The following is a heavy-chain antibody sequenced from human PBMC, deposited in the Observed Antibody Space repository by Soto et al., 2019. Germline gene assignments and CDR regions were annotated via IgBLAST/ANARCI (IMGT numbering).Heavy chain of an antibody. Sequence: ASVKVSCKAPRDTFTSYYINWVRQAPGQGLEWMGIINPSGGSTSYAQKFQGRVTMTRDTSTSTVYMELSSLRSEDTAVYYCARVPGEDIVVVPAAMGDYYYYGMDVWGQGTTVTVSS. V-gene: IGHV1-46*01. J-gene: IGHJ6*02. CDR1: RDTFTSYY. CDR2: INPSGGST. CDR3: ARVPGEDIVVVPAAMGDYYYYGMDV. D-gene: IGHD2-2*01.